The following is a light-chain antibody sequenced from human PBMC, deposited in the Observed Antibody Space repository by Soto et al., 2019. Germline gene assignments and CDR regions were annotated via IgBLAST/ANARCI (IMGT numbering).Light chain of an antibody. CDR3: SSYTGSNALEGV. V-gene: IGLV2-14*01. Sequence: QSALTQPASVSGSPGQSITISCTGTSSDVGGYKYVSWYKQHPGKAPKLMIYEVSHRPPGVSSRFSGSKSGTTASLSISGLQAEGEGEDYCSSYTGSNALEGVFGTGTKVTV. CDR2: EVS. J-gene: IGLJ1*01. CDR1: SSDVGGYKY.